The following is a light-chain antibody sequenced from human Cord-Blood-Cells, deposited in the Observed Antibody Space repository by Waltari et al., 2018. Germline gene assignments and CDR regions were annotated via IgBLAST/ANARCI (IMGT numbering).Light chain of an antibody. CDR2: WAS. Sequence: DIVMTQSPDSLAVSLGERATINCKSSQSVLYSSNNKNYLAWYQQKPGQPPKRLIYWASTRESGVPDRFSGSGSGTDFTLTIISLQAEDVAVYYCQQYYSTPQTFGQGTKVEIK. CDR3: QQYYSTPQT. V-gene: IGKV4-1*01. CDR1: QSVLYSSNNKNY. J-gene: IGKJ1*01.